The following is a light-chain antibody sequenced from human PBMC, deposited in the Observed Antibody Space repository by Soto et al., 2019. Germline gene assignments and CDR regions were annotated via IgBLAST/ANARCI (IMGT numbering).Light chain of an antibody. V-gene: IGKV1-6*01. Sequence: IEMTKNPSSLSASVGDRVTITCRASQGVRDDVGWYQQKPGKAPKLLIYSASTLQSGAPSRLSGSGSGTDFTLTISGLQPEDFATYYCLQESNYPLTFGGGTKVDIK. J-gene: IGKJ4*01. CDR3: LQESNYPLT. CDR2: SAS. CDR1: QGVRDD.